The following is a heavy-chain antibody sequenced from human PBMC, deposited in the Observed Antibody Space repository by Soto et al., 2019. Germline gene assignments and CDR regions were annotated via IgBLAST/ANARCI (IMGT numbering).Heavy chain of an antibody. CDR3: TTDKQQLVYYYYGMDV. CDR1: GFTFSNAW. CDR2: IKSKTDGGTT. J-gene: IGHJ6*02. V-gene: IGHV3-15*07. D-gene: IGHD6-13*01. Sequence: GGSLRLSCAASGFTFSNAWMNWVRQAPGKGLEWVGRIKSKTDGGTTDYAAPVKGRFTISRDDSKNTLYLQMNSLKTEDTAVYYCTTDKQQLVYYYYGMDVWGQGTTVTDSS.